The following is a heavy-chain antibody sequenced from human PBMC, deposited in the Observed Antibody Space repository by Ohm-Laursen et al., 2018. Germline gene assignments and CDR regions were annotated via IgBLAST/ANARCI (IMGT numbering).Heavy chain of an antibody. V-gene: IGHV4-59*07. CDR1: GGSISSYY. CDR3: ARAGIAVAGQYDY. J-gene: IGHJ4*02. CDR2: IHSSGST. D-gene: IGHD6-19*01. Sequence: SDTLSLTCTVSGGSISSYYWSWIRQPRGKGLEWIGYIHSSGSTNYNPSLKSRVTISVDTSKNLFSLKLSSVTAADTAVYYCARAGIAVAGQYDYWGQGTLVTVSS.